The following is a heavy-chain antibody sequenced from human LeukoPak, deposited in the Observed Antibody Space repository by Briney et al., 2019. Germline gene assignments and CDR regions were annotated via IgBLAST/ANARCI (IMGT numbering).Heavy chain of an antibody. V-gene: IGHV3-53*04. CDR3: ARDTYSSSWSLYYYGMDV. CDR2: IYSGGST. Sequence: PGGSLRLSCAASGFTVSSNYMSWVRQAPGKGLEWVSVIYSGGSTYYADSVKGRFTISRHSSKNTLYLQMNSLRAEDTAVYYCARDTYSSSWSLYYYGMDVWGQGTTVTVSS. CDR1: GFTVSSNY. J-gene: IGHJ6*02. D-gene: IGHD6-13*01.